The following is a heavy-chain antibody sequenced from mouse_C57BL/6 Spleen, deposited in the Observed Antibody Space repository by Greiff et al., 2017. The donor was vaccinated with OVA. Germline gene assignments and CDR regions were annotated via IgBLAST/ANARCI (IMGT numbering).Heavy chain of an antibody. CDR3: ARGSPSIYYFDY. V-gene: IGHV1-82*01. CDR1: GYAFSSSW. Sequence: QVQLKESGPELVKPGASVKISCKASGYAFSSSWMNWVKQRPGKGLEWIGRIYPGDGDTNYNGKFKGKATLTADKSSSTAYMQLSSLTSEDSAVYFCARGSPSIYYFDYWGQGTTLTVSS. CDR2: IYPGDGDT. J-gene: IGHJ2*01. D-gene: IGHD2-10*02.